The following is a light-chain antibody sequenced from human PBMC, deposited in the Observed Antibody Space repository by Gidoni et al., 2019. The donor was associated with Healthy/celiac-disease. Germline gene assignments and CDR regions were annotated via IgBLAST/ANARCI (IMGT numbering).Light chain of an antibody. Sequence: TPPLATLSLSPGERATLSCRASQSVSSYLAWYQQKPGQAPRLLIYDASNRATGIPARFSGSGSGTDFTLTISSLEPEDFAVYYCQQRSNWPPLTFGGGTKVEIK. J-gene: IGKJ4*01. V-gene: IGKV3-11*01. CDR2: DAS. CDR3: QQRSNWPPLT. CDR1: QSVSSY.